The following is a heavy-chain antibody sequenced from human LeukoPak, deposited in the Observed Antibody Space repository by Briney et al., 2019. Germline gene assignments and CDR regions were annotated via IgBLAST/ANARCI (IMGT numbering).Heavy chain of an antibody. D-gene: IGHD3-22*01. CDR2: INHSGST. CDR3: ARDTYYYDSSGYSSFDY. J-gene: IGHJ4*02. V-gene: IGHV4-34*01. Sequence: KPSETLSLTCAVYGGSFSGYYWSWIRQPPGKGLEWIGEINHSGSTNYNPSLKSRVTISVDTSKNQFSLKLSSVTAADTAVYYCARDTYYYDSSGYSSFDYWGQGTLVTVSS. CDR1: GGSFSGYY.